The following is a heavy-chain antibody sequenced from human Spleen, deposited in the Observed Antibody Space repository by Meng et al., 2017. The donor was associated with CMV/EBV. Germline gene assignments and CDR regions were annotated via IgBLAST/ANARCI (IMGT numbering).Heavy chain of an antibody. CDR2: IYYSGST. CDR3: ARDIGSLFDP. J-gene: IGHJ5*02. V-gene: IGHV4-30-4*08. Sequence: QVELQESGAGLVKPSECLSLTCTVSGGSFSGYYWSWIRQPPGKGLEWIGYIYYSGSTYYNPSLKSRVTTLVETYKNQFSLKLSSVTAADTAVYYCARDIGSLFDPWGQGTLVTVSS. D-gene: IGHD2-15*01. CDR1: GGSFSGYY.